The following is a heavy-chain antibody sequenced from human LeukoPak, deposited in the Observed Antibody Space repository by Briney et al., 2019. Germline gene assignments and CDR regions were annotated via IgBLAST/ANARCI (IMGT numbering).Heavy chain of an antibody. J-gene: IGHJ4*02. CDR3: ASWSYKNY. D-gene: IGHD1-26*01. CDR1: GGSFSGYY. V-gene: IGHV4-34*01. CDR2: INHSGST. Sequence: SETLSLTCAVYGGSFSGYYWSWIRQPPGKGLEWIGEINHSGSTNYNPSLKSRVTISVDTSKNQFSLKLSSVTAADTAVYYCASWSYKNYWGQGTLVTVSS.